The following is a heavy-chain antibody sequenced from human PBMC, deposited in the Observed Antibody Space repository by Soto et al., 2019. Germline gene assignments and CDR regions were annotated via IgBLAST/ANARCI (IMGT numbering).Heavy chain of an antibody. D-gene: IGHD3-16*01. CDR2: ISSSSAYI. CDR3: ARDGLTFGGD. Sequence: EVHLVEAGGGLVKPGESLTLSCAASGFTFVSFTLNLVRQAPGKGLEWVSSISSSSAYIYYAESVNGRFTISRDNARSTLSLQMNSLRLDDTAVYFCARDGLTFGGDWGQGTLVAVSS. J-gene: IGHJ4*02. V-gene: IGHV3-21*06. CDR1: GFTFVSFT.